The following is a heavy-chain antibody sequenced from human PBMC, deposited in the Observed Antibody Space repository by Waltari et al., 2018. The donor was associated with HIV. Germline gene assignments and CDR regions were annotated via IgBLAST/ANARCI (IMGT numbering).Heavy chain of an antibody. CDR2: IRSKSDTYAT. CDR3: TRLFESLNWQFDV. Sequence: QLVQSPGGTLVRPGGSLNVSCEASGFNFGGSTVHWVRQVPGRGLQWIGQIRSKSDTYATAYNPSLRARFTMYRDDVTNRATLQITSLKTEDTAMYYCTRLFESLNWQFDVWGRGSL. J-gene: IGHJ2*01. V-gene: IGHV3-73*01. CDR1: GFNFGGST.